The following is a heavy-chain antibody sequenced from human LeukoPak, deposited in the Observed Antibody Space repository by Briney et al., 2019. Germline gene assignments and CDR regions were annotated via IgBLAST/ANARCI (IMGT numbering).Heavy chain of an antibody. CDR2: INSSSTDI. CDR3: ARGSYYGRHYFDY. Sequence: PGGSLRLSCAASVFTFNSYNMNWVRHAPGKGLEGVSSINSSSTDIYYADSVKGRFTISRDNAKNTLNLQMNSLRAEDTAVYYCARGSYYGRHYFDYWGQGTLVTVSS. V-gene: IGHV3-21*01. D-gene: IGHD1-26*01. J-gene: IGHJ4*02. CDR1: VFTFNSYN.